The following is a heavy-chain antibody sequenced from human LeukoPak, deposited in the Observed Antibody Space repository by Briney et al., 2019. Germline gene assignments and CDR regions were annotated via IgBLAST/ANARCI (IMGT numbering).Heavy chain of an antibody. Sequence: GGSLRLSCAASGFTFSSYGMHWVRQAPGKGLEWVAVISCDGSNKYYADSVKGRFTISRDNSKNTLYLQVNSLRAEDTAVYYCAKDGSYYDYVWGSSHFDYWGQGTLVTVSS. CDR2: ISCDGSNK. CDR1: GFTFSSYG. CDR3: AKDGSYYDYVWGSSHFDY. V-gene: IGHV3-30*18. J-gene: IGHJ4*02. D-gene: IGHD3-16*01.